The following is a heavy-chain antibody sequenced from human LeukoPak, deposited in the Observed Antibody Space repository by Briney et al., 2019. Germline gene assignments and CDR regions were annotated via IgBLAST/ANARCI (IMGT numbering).Heavy chain of an antibody. CDR1: GFTFSSHW. J-gene: IGHJ5*02. CDR2: IKEDGSEK. CDR3: GTGGGYSP. Sequence: GGSLRLSCAASGFTFSSHWMNWVRQAPGKGLEWVANIKEDGSEKYYVDSVKGRFTFSRDNAKNSLYLKMNSLRAENTAVYYCGTGGGYSPWGQGTLVSVSS. V-gene: IGHV3-7*05. D-gene: IGHD5-24*01.